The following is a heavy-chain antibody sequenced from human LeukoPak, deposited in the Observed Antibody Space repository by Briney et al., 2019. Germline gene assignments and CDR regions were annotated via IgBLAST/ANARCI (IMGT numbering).Heavy chain of an antibody. Sequence: GGSLRLSCAASGFTFSGYAMSWVRQAPGKRLEWVSGFGSDGKTHYAESVQGRFAISRDPSKTTLYLQMNSLRTEDTALYYCARDLHYWAAMDVWGQGTTVTVSS. J-gene: IGHJ6*02. CDR2: FGSDGKT. CDR3: ARDLHYWAAMDV. V-gene: IGHV3-23*01. D-gene: IGHD2-8*02. CDR1: GFTFSGYA.